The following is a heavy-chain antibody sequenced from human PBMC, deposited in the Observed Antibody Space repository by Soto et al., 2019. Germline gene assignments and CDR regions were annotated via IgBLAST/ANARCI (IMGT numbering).Heavy chain of an antibody. CDR3: ARSLGVGVVVAAPYYFDY. CDR1: GGSISSSSYY. D-gene: IGHD2-15*01. Sequence: SETLSLTCTVSGGSISSSSYYWGWIRQPPGKGLEWIGSIYYSGSTYYNPSLKSRVTISVDTSKNQFSLKLSSVTAADTAVYYCARSLGVGVVVAAPYYFDYWGQGTLVTVSS. CDR2: IYYSGST. J-gene: IGHJ4*02. V-gene: IGHV4-39*01.